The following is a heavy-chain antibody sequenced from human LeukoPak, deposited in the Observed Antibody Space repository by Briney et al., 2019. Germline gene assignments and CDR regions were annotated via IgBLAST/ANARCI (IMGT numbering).Heavy chain of an antibody. D-gene: IGHD6-13*01. CDR3: ARDHDSSNWSLDY. CDR1: GYSISSGYY. J-gene: IGHJ4*02. Sequence: PSEPLSLTCTVSGYSISSGYYWGWIRQPPGKGLEWSGSTHNSGRTYHNASLKSRVTISVDTSKNQFNLKLSSVTAADTAVYYCARDHDSSNWSLDYWGQGTQVTVSS. V-gene: IGHV4-38-2*02. CDR2: THNSGRT.